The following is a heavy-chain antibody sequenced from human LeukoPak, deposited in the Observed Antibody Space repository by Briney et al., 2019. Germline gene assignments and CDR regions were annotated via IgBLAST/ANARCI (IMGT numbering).Heavy chain of an antibody. CDR3: VRDGTAAHFDY. D-gene: IGHD6-13*01. CDR1: GFPFSGYW. Sequence: GGSLRLSCAASGFPFSGYWMHWVRQAPGKGLVWVSRIDSDGITTDYADSVKGRFTISRDNAKNTLYLHLSTLRSDDTAVYYCVRDGTAAHFDYWGQGTLLTVSA. CDR2: IDSDGITT. V-gene: IGHV3-74*01. J-gene: IGHJ4*02.